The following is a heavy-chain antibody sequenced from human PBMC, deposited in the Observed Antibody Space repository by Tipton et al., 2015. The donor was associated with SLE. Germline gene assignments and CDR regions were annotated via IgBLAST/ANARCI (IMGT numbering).Heavy chain of an antibody. CDR1: GGSMSSSIYY. CDR3: ARESFSGSYYRWFDP. D-gene: IGHD1-26*01. CDR2: SNHSGGT. J-gene: IGHJ5*02. Sequence: TLSLTCTVSGGSMSSSIYYWGWISQSPGKGLEWIGESNHSGGTNYNPSLRSRVTILLHSSKNQVSLKLSSVTDADTAAYYCARESFSGSYYRWFDPWGQGTRVTVSS. V-gene: IGHV4-39*07.